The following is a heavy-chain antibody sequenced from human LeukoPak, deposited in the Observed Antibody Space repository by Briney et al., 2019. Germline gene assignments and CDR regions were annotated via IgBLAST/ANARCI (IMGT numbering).Heavy chain of an antibody. CDR3: ARGADGLDV. J-gene: IGHJ6*02. CDR2: IGTTGDT. Sequence: GGSLRLSCAASGFTFRRYDVHWVREVPGEGLEWVSSIGTTGDTYYLGSVKGRFTISREDAKSSSYLQMNSLRVGDTAVYYCARGADGLDVWGQGTTVTVS. CDR1: GFTFRRYD. V-gene: IGHV3-13*01.